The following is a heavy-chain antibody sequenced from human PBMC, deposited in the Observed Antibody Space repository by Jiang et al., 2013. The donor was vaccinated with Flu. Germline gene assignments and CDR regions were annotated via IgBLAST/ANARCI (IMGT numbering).Heavy chain of an antibody. D-gene: IGHD2-8*01. CDR2: IIPVLRIT. J-gene: IGHJ3*01. CDR3: AGELYCPNGACFNGDAFDV. Sequence: GAEVKKPGSSVKVSCKASGDIFNTYAISWVRQTPGQGLEWMGGIIPVLRITHYGQQFQDRVTIIADKSTTTVYMDLSSLRSEDTAVYYCAGELYCPNGACFNGDAFDVWGRGTLVTVSS. CDR1: GDIFNTYA. V-gene: IGHV1-69*04.